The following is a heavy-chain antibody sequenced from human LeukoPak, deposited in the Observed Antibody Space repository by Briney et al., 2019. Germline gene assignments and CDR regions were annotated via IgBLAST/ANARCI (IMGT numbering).Heavy chain of an antibody. D-gene: IGHD6-6*01. CDR2: INHSGST. CDR1: GFTFSSYW. Sequence: GSLRLSCAASGFTFSSYWMSWIRQPPGKGLEWIGEINHSGSTNYNPSLKSRVTISVDTSKNQFSLKLSSVTAADTAVYYCASGNLVDYWGQGTLVTVSS. CDR3: ASGNLVDY. J-gene: IGHJ4*02. V-gene: IGHV4-34*01.